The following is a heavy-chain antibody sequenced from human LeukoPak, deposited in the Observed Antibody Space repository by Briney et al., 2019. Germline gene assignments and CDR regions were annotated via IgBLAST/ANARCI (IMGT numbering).Heavy chain of an antibody. D-gene: IGHD2-21*01. V-gene: IGHV4-39*01. CDR3: ARLEYCGGDCYYFDY. Sequence: SETLSLTCTVSGGSISGSSYYWGWIRQPPGKGLEWIGSIYYSGSTYYNPSLKSRVTISVDTSKNQFSLKLSSVTAADTAVYYCARLEYCGGDCYYFDYWGQGTLVTVSS. CDR1: GGSISGSSYY. J-gene: IGHJ4*02. CDR2: IYYSGST.